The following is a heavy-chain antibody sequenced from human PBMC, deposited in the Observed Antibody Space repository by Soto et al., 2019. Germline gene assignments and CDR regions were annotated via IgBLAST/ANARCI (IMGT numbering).Heavy chain of an antibody. D-gene: IGHD3-3*01. CDR3: AKSDFWSGYRYYFEY. CDR2: IYSDGTT. J-gene: IGHJ4*02. CDR1: GFTVSSNY. Sequence: EVQLVESGGGLIQPGGSLRLSCAASGFTVSSNYMSWVRQAPGKGLEWVSVIYSDGTTYYADSVKGRFTISRDNSKNMLYLQMNSLRAEDTAVYYCAKSDFWSGYRYYFEYWGQGTLVTVSS. V-gene: IGHV3-53*01.